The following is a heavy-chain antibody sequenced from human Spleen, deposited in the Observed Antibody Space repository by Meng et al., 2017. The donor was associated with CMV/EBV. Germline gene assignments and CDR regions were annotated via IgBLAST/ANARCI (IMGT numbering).Heavy chain of an antibody. J-gene: IGHJ2*01. CDR1: GGSISSGDYY. V-gene: IGHV4-30-4*01. CDR2: IYYSGST. Sequence: QVQLQESGPGLVKPSEPLPLTCTVSGGSISSGDYYWSWIRQPPGKGLELIGHIYYSGSTSYNPSLKSRVTISVDTSNNQFSLKLSSVTAADTAVYYCARVGWRQWSFDLWGRGTLVTVSS. D-gene: IGHD5-18*01. CDR3: ARVGWRQWSFDL.